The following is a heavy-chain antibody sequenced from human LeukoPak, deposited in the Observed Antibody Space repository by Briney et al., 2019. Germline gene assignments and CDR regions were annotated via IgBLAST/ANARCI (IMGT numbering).Heavy chain of an antibody. D-gene: IGHD3-3*01. CDR3: AREGDFKVDV. V-gene: IGHV4-59*01. CDR1: GGSISSYY. J-gene: IGHJ6*04. Sequence: PSETLSLTCTVSGGSISSYYRSWIRQPPGKGLEWIGYIYYSGSTNYNPSLKSRVTISVDTSKNQFSLKLSSVTAADTAVYYCAREGDFKVDVWGKGTTVTVSS. CDR2: IYYSGST.